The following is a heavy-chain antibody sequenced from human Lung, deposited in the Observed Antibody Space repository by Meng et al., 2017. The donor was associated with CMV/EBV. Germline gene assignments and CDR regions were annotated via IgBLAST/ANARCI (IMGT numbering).Heavy chain of an antibody. CDR2: INAYNINT. CDR1: GYAFTSYS. CDR3: ARARFYDTTANWFDP. J-gene: IGHJ5*02. D-gene: IGHD2/OR15-2a*01. Sequence: SGYAFTSYSITGVRQAPGQGLQWVGWINAYNINTNYAQKHQGRVTMTTDTSTSTAYMELRSLRPDDTAIYYCARARFYDTTANWFDPWGQGTLVTVSS. V-gene: IGHV1-18*01.